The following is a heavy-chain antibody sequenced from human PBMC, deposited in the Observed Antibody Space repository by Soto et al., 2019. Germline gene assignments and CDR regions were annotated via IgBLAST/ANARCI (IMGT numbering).Heavy chain of an antibody. V-gene: IGHV3-11*05. CDR3: ARDHHRYSGYDYVDY. CDR1: GFTFSDYY. Sequence: QVQLVEAGGGLVKPGGSLRLSCAASGFTFSDYYMSWIRQAPGKGLEWVSYISSGSSYTNYADSVKGRFTISRDNAKKSLNLQMNSLRAEDRSVYYCARDHHRYSGYDYVDYWGQATLVTVSS. CDR2: ISSGSSYT. J-gene: IGHJ4*02. D-gene: IGHD5-12*01.